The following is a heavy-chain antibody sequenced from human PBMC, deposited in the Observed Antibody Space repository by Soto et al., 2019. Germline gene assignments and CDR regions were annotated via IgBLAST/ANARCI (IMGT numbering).Heavy chain of an antibody. Sequence: PGGSLRLSCAASGFPFSSYAMSWVRQAPGKGLEWVSGISGSTASTYYADSVKGRFTISRDNSKNTLYLQMNSLRAEDTAEYYCAKDLPAAAVGPTLFDYWGQGTLVTVSS. D-gene: IGHD6-13*01. CDR1: GFPFSSYA. CDR3: AKDLPAAAVGPTLFDY. J-gene: IGHJ4*02. CDR2: ISGSTAST. V-gene: IGHV3-23*01.